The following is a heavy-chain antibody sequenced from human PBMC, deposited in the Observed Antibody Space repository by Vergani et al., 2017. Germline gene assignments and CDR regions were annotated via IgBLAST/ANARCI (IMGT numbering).Heavy chain of an antibody. CDR3: ARVPQAVGVVEPAAPRDVYFDD. V-gene: IGHV1-69*02. CDR1: GGTFSSYT. J-gene: IGHJ4*02. Sequence: QVQLVQSGAEVKKPGSSVKVSCKASGGTFSSYTISWVRQAPGQGLEWMGRIIPILGIANYAQKFQGRVTITADKSTSTAYMELSSLRSEDTAVYYCARVPQAVGVVEPAAPRDVYFDDWGQGTLVTVSS. D-gene: IGHD2-2*01. CDR2: IIPILGIA.